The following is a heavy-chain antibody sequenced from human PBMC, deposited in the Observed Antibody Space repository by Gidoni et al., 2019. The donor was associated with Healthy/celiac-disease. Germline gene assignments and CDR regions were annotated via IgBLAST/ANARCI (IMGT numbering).Heavy chain of an antibody. CDR1: GYTFTSYY. Sequence: QVQLVQSGAEVKKPGASVKVSCKASGYTFTSYYMHWVRQAPGQGLEWMGIIHPSGGSTSYAQKFQGRVTMTRDTSTSTVYMELSSLRSEDTAVYYCARDCSPYYFDYWGQGTLVTVSS. J-gene: IGHJ4*02. V-gene: IGHV1-46*01. CDR2: IHPSGGST. D-gene: IGHD2-21*01. CDR3: ARDCSPYYFDY.